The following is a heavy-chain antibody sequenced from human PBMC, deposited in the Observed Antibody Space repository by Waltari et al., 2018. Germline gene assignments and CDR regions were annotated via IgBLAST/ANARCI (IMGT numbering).Heavy chain of an antibody. CDR2: INPSGGRT. CDR1: GYTFTRSY. V-gene: IGHV1-46*01. J-gene: IGHJ4*02. D-gene: IGHD3-9*01. CDR3: ARVGSSDWANFDY. Sequence: QVQLVQSGAEVKKPGASVKVSCKASGYTFTRSYIHWVRQAPGQGLERMGIINPSGGRTSYSQKFQGGITMTRDTSTSTLYMALSSRRYEDTAVYYCARVGSSDWANFDYWGQGTLVTVSS.